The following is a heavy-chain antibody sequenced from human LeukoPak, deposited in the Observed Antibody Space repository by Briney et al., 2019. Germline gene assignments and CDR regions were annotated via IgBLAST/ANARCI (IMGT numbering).Heavy chain of an antibody. CDR1: GFTVSRNY. CDR3: ARNRSGFYSIDQ. V-gene: IGHV3-66*02. J-gene: IGHJ4*02. D-gene: IGHD5-12*01. CDR2: IYSGGST. Sequence: AGGSLRLSCAASGFTVSRNYMSWVRQAPGKGLEWVSVIYSGGSTYYADSVKGRFTLSGDNSKTTVYLQMNSLRAEDTAVYYCARNRSGFYSIDQWGQGTLVTVSP.